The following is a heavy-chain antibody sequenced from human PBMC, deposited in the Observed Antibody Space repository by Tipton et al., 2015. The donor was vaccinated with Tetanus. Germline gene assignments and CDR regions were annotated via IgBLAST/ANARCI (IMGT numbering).Heavy chain of an antibody. V-gene: IGHV3-7*01. Sequence: SLRLSCAVSGFTFSSSWMSWVRQVPGKGPEWVANINGGGNEKYYVDSVKGRFTISRDNAKNSLYLQMNSLRGEDTAVYYCVRDFAEFDYWGQGTLVTVSS. J-gene: IGHJ4*02. CDR2: INGGGNEK. CDR1: GFTFSSSW. CDR3: VRDFAEFDY.